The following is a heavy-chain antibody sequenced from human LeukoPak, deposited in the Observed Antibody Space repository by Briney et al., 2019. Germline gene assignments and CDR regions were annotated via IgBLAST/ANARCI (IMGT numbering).Heavy chain of an antibody. Sequence: GGSLRLSCAASGFTVDSNYMSWVRQAPGKGLEWVSLIYTGGSTYYSDSVRGRFTISRDNSKNTLYLQMNSLRPEDTAVYYCARGFGKAAANVFGGYTMDVWGQGTTVTVSS. CDR1: GFTVDSNY. CDR2: IYTGGST. J-gene: IGHJ6*02. CDR3: ARGFGKAAANVFGGYTMDV. V-gene: IGHV3-66*02. D-gene: IGHD6-13*01.